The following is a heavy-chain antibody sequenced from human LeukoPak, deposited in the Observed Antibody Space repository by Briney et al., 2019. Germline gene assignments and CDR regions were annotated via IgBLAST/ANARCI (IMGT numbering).Heavy chain of an antibody. CDR3: ARDTGVSSPLDY. D-gene: IGHD6-13*01. CDR1: GFTFSDYY. J-gene: IGHJ4*02. Sequence: PGGSLRLSCAASGFTFSDYYMSWIRQAPGKGLEWVAVISYDGSNKYYADSVKGRFTISRDNSKNTLYLQMNSLRAEDTAVYYCARDTGVSSPLDYWGQGTLVTVSS. V-gene: IGHV3-30-3*01. CDR2: ISYDGSNK.